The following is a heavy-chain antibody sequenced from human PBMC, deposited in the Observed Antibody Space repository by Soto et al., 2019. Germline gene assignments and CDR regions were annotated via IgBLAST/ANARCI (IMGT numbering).Heavy chain of an antibody. J-gene: IGHJ2*01. Sequence: EEHLVESGGGLVEPGGSLRLSCAASGFTFRYAWMSWVRQAPGKGLEWVGRIRTLTDGGTTDYAAPVKDRFTTSRDDSKNTVYLQMNSLKTEDTAVYYCAPASDGFARYFALWGRGTLVIVSS. D-gene: IGHD5-12*01. CDR3: APASDGFARYFAL. V-gene: IGHV3-15*01. CDR1: GFTFRYAW. CDR2: IRTLTDGGTT.